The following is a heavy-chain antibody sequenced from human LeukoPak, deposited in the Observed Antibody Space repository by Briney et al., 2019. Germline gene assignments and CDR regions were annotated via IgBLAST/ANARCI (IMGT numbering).Heavy chain of an antibody. CDR1: GLTFSSFA. CDR3: AKLSGSSGSPSNWFDA. Sequence: PGGSLRLSYAPSGLTFSSFAMHWVRQAPGKGLEWVAVIVYDGSNKYYADSVKGRFTISRDNSKDTLYLQMNSLRAEDTAVYYCAKLSGSSGSPSNWFDAWGQGTPATVSS. V-gene: IGHV3-30-3*02. CDR2: IVYDGSNK. D-gene: IGHD3-10*01. J-gene: IGHJ5*02.